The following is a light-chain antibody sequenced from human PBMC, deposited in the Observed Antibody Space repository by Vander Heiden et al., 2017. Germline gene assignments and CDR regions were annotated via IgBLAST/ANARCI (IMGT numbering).Light chain of an antibody. Sequence: QSALTQPASVSGSPGQSITISCTGTTSDVGGYTYVSWYQQHPGKAPKLIMYEVSHRPSGVSNRFSGSKSGSTASLIISGLQAEDEADYYCSSYRSTYTLVFGGGTKLTVL. CDR1: TSDVGGYTY. CDR2: EVS. J-gene: IGLJ2*01. CDR3: SSYRSTYTLV. V-gene: IGLV2-14*01.